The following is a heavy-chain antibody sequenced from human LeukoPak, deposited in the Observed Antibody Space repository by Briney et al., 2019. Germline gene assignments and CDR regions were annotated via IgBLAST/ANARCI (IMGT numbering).Heavy chain of an antibody. V-gene: IGHV1-2*02. Sequence: ASVKVSCKASGYTFTGYYMQWVRQAPGQGLEWMGWINPSTGGTNYAQKFQGRVTVTTDTSVSTGYMELSRLTSDDTAVYYCASQTSKRYCSGGSCYFDAFDIWGQGTMVTVSS. CDR1: GYTFTGYY. CDR2: INPSTGGT. CDR3: ASQTSKRYCSGGSCYFDAFDI. J-gene: IGHJ3*02. D-gene: IGHD2-15*01.